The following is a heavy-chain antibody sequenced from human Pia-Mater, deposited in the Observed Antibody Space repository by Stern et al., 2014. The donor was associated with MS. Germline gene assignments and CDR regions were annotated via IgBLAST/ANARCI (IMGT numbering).Heavy chain of an antibody. V-gene: IGHV4-4*02. Sequence: QVQLVESGPGLVKPSGTLSLTCNVSGGSIDGRDWGSWVRQPPGKGLEWIGEIYHTGSTNYNPSLKSRVSMSVDKSKNQFSLNLTSVTAADTAVYYCARAGLYDYWGQGTLVTVSS. CDR3: ARAGLYDY. CDR1: GGSIDGRDW. CDR2: IYHTGST. D-gene: IGHD2/OR15-2a*01. J-gene: IGHJ4*02.